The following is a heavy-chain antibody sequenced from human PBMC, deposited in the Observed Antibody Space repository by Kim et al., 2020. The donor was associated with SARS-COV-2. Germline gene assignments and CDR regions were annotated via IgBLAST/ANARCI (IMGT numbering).Heavy chain of an antibody. J-gene: IGHJ6*02. Sequence: GGSLRLSCAASGFTFSSYDMHWVRQATGKGLEWVSAIGTAGDTYYPGSVKGRFTISRENAKNSLYLQMNSLRAGDTAVYYCARDKQGRCSGGSCYSYGMDVWGQGTTVTVSS. CDR1: GFTFSSYD. D-gene: IGHD2-15*01. CDR3: ARDKQGRCSGGSCYSYGMDV. V-gene: IGHV3-13*04. CDR2: IGTAGDT.